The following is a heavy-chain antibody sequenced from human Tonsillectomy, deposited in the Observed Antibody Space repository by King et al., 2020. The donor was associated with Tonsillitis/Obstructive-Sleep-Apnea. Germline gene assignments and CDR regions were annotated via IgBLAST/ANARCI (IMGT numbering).Heavy chain of an antibody. J-gene: IGHJ4*02. V-gene: IGHV3-48*03. CDR3: AREYPYYIWSGYYPYYVDD. CDR1: GFTFSDYE. Sequence: VQLVESGGGLVQPGGSLRLSCAASGFTFSDYEMNWVRQAPGKGLEWVSYISSTAVSIYYADSVKGRFTISRDNAKNSLYLQMNSLRAEDTAVYYCAREYPYYIWSGYYPYYVDDWGQGTLVTVSS. CDR2: ISSTAVSI. D-gene: IGHD3-3*01.